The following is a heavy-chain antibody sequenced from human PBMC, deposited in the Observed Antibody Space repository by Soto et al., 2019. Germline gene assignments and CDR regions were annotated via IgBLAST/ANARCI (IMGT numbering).Heavy chain of an antibody. Sequence: SETLSLTCTVSGATNTSDYWGWIRQAPGQALEWIGHIHNSGTSTHNPSLNDRVTLSIDLSKKQFSLKLTSLTSADTAVYYAARDFSASDGYSWCDAWRPRTRGTV. CDR3: ARDFSASDGYSWCDA. D-gene: IGHD3-22*01. J-gene: IGHJ5*02. V-gene: IGHV4-59*01. CDR1: GATNTSDY. CDR2: IHNSGTS.